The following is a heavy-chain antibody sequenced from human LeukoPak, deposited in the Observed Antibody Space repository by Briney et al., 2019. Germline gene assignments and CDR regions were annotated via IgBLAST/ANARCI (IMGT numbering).Heavy chain of an antibody. CDR3: ARGIRLRYFDWSPNWYFDL. V-gene: IGHV4-59*01. J-gene: IGHJ2*01. CDR1: GGSISSYY. CDR2: IYYSGST. Sequence: SETLSLTCTVSGGSISSYYWSWIRQPPGKGLEWIGYIYYSGSTNYNPSLKSRVTISVDTSKNQFSLKLSSVTAADTAVYYYARGIRLRYFDWSPNWYFDLWGRGTLVTVSS. D-gene: IGHD3-9*01.